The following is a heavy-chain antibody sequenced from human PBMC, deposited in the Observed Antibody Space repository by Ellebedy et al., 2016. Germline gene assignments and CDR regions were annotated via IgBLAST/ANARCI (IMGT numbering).Heavy chain of an antibody. CDR2: FTHDGNI. J-gene: IGHJ4*02. V-gene: IGHV4-34*01. D-gene: IGHD4-17*01. CDR1: GESFSGYY. CDR3: ARLYGDYLKADY. Sequence: SETLSLXCTVYGESFSGYYWSWIRQPPGKGLEWIGEFTHDGNINYNPSLKSRVTISVDTPKNQFSLKLSSVTAADTAVYYCARLYGDYLKADYWGQGTLVTVSS.